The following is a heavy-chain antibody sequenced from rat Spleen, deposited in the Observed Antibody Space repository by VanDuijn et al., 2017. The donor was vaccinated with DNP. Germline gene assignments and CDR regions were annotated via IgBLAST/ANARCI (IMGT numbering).Heavy chain of an antibody. CDR1: GFTFSNFG. Sequence: EVQLVESGGGLVQPGRSLKLSCAASGFTFSNFGMAWVRQAPTKGLEWVASISNSGASTYYRDSVKGRFTISRDNAKSTLYLQMDSLRSEDTATYYCITFEGRNAWGQGTSVTVSS. CDR2: ISNSGAST. D-gene: IGHD1-11*01. V-gene: IGHV5-27*01. CDR3: ITFEGRNA. J-gene: IGHJ4*01.